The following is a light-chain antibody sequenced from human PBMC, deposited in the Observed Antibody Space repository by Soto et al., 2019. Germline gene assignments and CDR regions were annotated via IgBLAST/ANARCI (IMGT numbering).Light chain of an antibody. J-gene: IGKJ4*01. CDR2: DAR. Sequence: EIVLTQSPGTLSLSPGERATLSCRASQSVGNNYLAWFQQKPGQAPRLLIYDARSRATGIPDRFSASGSGTDFTLTISRLEPEDFAVYYCQQCATSPLTFGGGTKVEFK. CDR3: QQCATSPLT. V-gene: IGKV3-20*01. CDR1: QSVGNNY.